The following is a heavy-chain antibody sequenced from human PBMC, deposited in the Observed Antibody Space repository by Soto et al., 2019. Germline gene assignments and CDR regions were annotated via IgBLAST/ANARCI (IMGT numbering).Heavy chain of an antibody. Sequence: SQTLSLTCAISGDSVSSNSAAWNWIRQSPSRGLEWLGRTYYRSKWYNDYAVSVKSRITINPDTSKNQFSLQLNSVTPEDTAVYYCASELDYGDYGGHGFDYWGQGTLVTVSS. J-gene: IGHJ4*02. D-gene: IGHD4-17*01. V-gene: IGHV6-1*01. CDR2: TYYRSKWYN. CDR1: GDSVSSNSAA. CDR3: ASELDYGDYGGHGFDY.